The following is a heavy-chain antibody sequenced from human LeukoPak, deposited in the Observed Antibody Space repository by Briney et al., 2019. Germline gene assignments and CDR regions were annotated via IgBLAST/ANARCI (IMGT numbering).Heavy chain of an antibody. Sequence: SETLSLTCTVSGGSISSYYWSWIRQPPGKGLEWIGYIYYSGSTNYNPSLKSRVTISVDTSKNQFSLKLSSVTAADTAVYYCARDKVEGGSTSLHLDYWGQGTLVTVSS. CDR2: IYYSGST. CDR3: ARDKVEGGSTSLHLDY. J-gene: IGHJ4*02. CDR1: GGSISSYY. D-gene: IGHD2-2*01. V-gene: IGHV4-59*01.